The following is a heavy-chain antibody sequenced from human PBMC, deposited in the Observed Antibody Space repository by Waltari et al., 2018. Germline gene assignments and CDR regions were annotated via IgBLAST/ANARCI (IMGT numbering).Heavy chain of an antibody. J-gene: IGHJ4*02. CDR3: ARAPGVAAAAYFDY. CDR2: ISQTGFT. CDR1: GSSGDRGSF. V-gene: IGHV4-38-2*01. D-gene: IGHD6-13*01. Sequence: QVQLQESGPGLVQPSETLSLTCGFSGSSGDRGSFWGWIRQPPGKGLEWIGTISQTGFTYSTPSLRGRVTMSLDTSKNQFSLNLRSVTAADTAMYYCARAPGVAAAAYFDYWGQGVLVTVSS.